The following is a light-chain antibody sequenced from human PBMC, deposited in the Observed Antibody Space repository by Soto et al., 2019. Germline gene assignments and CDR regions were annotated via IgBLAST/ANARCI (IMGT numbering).Light chain of an antibody. Sequence: IIVTQFPGALSGSPGDTSTLSGRASQSVLSDYLAWYQKNPGQAHRLLIYGASGRATGIQDRFSGSGSGTDFTLTISRLEPKDFAVYYCKQYGSSPLTFGGGTKVE. CDR2: GAS. CDR3: KQYGSSPLT. CDR1: QSVLSDY. V-gene: IGKV3-20*01. J-gene: IGKJ4*01.